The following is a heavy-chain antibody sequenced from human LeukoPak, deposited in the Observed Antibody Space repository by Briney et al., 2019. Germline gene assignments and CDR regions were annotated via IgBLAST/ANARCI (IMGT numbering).Heavy chain of an antibody. CDR1: GGSISSGSYY. Sequence: SETLSLTCTVSGGSISSGSYYWGWIRQPPGKGLEWIGSMLYSGSTNYKPSLKSRVTMSVDTSKNQFSLKLSSVTAADTAVYYCAHYYDSRGYYLGYWGQGNLVTVSS. CDR2: MLYSGST. D-gene: IGHD3-22*01. CDR3: AHYYDSRGYYLGY. J-gene: IGHJ4*02. V-gene: IGHV4-39*01.